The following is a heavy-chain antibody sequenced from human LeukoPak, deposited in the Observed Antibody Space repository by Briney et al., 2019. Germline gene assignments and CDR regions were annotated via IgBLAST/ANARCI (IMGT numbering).Heavy chain of an antibody. CDR3: ASLYY. V-gene: IGHV4-34*01. CDR1: GGSFSGYY. Sequence: PSETLSLTCAVYGGSFSGYYWSWIRQPPGKGLEWIGEIYHSGSTNYNPSLRSRVTISGDTSKNQFSLKLSSVTAADTAVYYCASLYYWGQGTLVTVSS. J-gene: IGHJ4*02. D-gene: IGHD3-16*01. CDR2: IYHSGST.